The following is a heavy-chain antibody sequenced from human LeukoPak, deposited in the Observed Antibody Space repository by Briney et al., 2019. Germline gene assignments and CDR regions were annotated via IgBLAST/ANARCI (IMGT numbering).Heavy chain of an antibody. CDR1: SGSISSYY. D-gene: IGHD1-1*01. CDR2: IYYSGST. CDR3: ARSSWNDYYFDY. J-gene: IGHJ4*02. V-gene: IGHV4-59*01. Sequence: PSETLSLTCTVSSGSISSYYWSWIRQPPGKGLEWIGYIYYSGSTNYNPSLKSRVTISVDTSKNQFSQKLSSVTAADTAVYYCARSSWNDYYFDYWGQGTLVTVSS.